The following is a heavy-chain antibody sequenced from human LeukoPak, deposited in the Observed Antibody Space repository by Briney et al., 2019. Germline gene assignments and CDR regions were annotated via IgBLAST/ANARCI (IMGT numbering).Heavy chain of an antibody. D-gene: IGHD2-8*01. CDR2: IRNGGNT. J-gene: IGHJ6*03. Sequence: GGSLRLSCAASGFTLDDYGMSSVRPAPGKGLEWVSGIRNGGNTGYADSVKGRFTISRDNVKNSLYLQMDSLRAEDTALYYCARAPGVRYYYYMDVWGKGTTVTVSS. V-gene: IGHV3-20*04. CDR1: GFTLDDYG. CDR3: ARAPGVRYYYYMDV.